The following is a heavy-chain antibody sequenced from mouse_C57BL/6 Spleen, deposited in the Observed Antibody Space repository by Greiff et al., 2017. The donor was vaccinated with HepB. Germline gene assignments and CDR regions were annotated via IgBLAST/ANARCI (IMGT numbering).Heavy chain of an antibody. CDR1: GFTFSDAW. CDR3: TRGGYYGNPFAY. CDR2: IRNKANNHAT. D-gene: IGHD2-1*01. V-gene: IGHV6-6*01. J-gene: IGHJ3*01. Sequence: EVQVVESGGGLVQPGGSMKLSCAASGFTFSDAWMDWVRQSPEKGLEWVAEIRNKANNHATYYAESVKGRFTISRDDSKSSVYLQMNSLRAEDTGIYYCTRGGYYGNPFAYWGQGTLVTVSA.